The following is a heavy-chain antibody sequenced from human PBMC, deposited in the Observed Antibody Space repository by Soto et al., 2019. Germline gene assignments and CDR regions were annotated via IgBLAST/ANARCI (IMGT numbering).Heavy chain of an antibody. D-gene: IGHD1-26*01. CDR3: ARESDSGSLFQH. J-gene: IGHJ1*01. V-gene: IGHV1-3*01. Sequence: ASVKVSCKASGYTFTSYAMHWVRQAPGQRLEWMGWINAGNGNTKYSQKFQGRVTISVDTSKNQFSLKLSSVTAVDTAVYYCARESDSGSLFQHWGQGTLVNVSS. CDR2: INAGNGNT. CDR1: GYTFTSYA.